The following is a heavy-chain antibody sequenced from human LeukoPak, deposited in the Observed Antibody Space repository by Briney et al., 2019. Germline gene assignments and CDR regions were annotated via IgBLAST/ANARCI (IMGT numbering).Heavy chain of an antibody. CDR3: AMQWLVLGAIDY. J-gene: IGHJ4*02. CDR1: GFTFSSYA. Sequence: PVGSLRLSCAASGFTFSSYAMSWVRQAPGKGLEWVSAISGSGGSTYYADSVKGRFTISRDNSKNTLYLQMNSLRAEDTAVYYCAMQWLVLGAIDYWGQGTLVTVSS. D-gene: IGHD6-19*01. CDR2: ISGSGGST. V-gene: IGHV3-23*01.